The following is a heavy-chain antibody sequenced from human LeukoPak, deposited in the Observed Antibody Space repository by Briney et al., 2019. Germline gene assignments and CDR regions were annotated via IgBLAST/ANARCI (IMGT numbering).Heavy chain of an antibody. V-gene: IGHV2-5*02. J-gene: IGHJ4*02. Sequence: SGPTLVKPTQTLTLTCTFSGFSLSTSGVGVGWIRQPPGKSLEWLALIYWDDHKRYSPSLKSRLTITKDTSKDQVVLTMTNMDPVDTATYYCAHYDYDRSEWGQGTLVTVSS. CDR3: AHYDYDRSE. D-gene: IGHD3-22*01. CDR1: GFSLSTSGVG. CDR2: IYWDDHK.